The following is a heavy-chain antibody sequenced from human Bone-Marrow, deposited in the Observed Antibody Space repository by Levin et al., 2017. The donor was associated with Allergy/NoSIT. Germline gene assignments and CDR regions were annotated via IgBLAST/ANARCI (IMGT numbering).Heavy chain of an antibody. V-gene: IGHV1-8*01. CDR3: ARGRARGWHNWFDP. Sequence: GESLKISCKASGYTFTSYDINWVRQATGQGLEWMGWMNPNSGNTGYAQKFQGRVTMTRNTSISTAYMELSSLRSEDTAVYYCARGRARGWHNWFDPWGQGTLVTVSS. D-gene: IGHD6-19*01. CDR2: MNPNSGNT. CDR1: GYTFTSYD. J-gene: IGHJ5*02.